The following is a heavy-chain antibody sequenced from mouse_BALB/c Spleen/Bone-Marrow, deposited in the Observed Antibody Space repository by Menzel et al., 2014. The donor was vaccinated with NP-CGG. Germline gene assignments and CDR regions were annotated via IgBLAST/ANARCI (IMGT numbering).Heavy chain of an antibody. CDR2: IWAGGST. V-gene: IGHV2-9*02. J-gene: IGHJ1*01. D-gene: IGHD1-1*01. CDR3: ARKDYGSRGGYFDV. CDR1: GFSLTSYG. Sequence: QVQLQQSGPGLVAPSQSLSITCTVSGFSLTSYGVHWVRQPPGKGLEWLGLIWAGGSTNYNSALMSRLSISKDNSKSXVFLKMNSLQTDDTAMYYCARKDYGSRGGYFDVWGAGTTVTVSS.